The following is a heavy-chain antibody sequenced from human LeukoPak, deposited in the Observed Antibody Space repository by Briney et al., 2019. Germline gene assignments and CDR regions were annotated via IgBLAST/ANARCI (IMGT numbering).Heavy chain of an antibody. D-gene: IGHD1-7*01. CDR1: GFTFSSYA. Sequence: GGSLRLSCAASGFTFSSYAMSWVRQAPGKGLEWVSSISGSGGSTYYADSVEGRFTISRDNSKNTLYLQMNSLRGEDTAVYYCAKGREGTIADYFDYWGQGTLVTVSS. CDR2: ISGSGGST. V-gene: IGHV3-23*01. CDR3: AKGREGTIADYFDY. J-gene: IGHJ4*02.